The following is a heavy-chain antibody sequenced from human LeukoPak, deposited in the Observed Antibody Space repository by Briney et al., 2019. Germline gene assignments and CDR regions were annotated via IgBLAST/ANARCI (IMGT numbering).Heavy chain of an antibody. D-gene: IGHD2-15*01. Sequence: PGGSLRLSCAASGFTFSNHWMHWVRQVPGKGLVWVAVISYDGSNKYYADSVKGRFTISRDNSKNTLYLQMNSLRAEDTAVYYCARIHRYCSGGACYVLDNWGQGTLVAVSS. CDR1: GFTFSNHW. CDR2: ISYDGSNK. J-gene: IGHJ4*02. CDR3: ARIHRYCSGGACYVLDN. V-gene: IGHV3-30-3*01.